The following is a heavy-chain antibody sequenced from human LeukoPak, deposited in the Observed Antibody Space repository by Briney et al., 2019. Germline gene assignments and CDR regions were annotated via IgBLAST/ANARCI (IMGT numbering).Heavy chain of an antibody. CDR1: GFTFSSYS. CDR3: ARDLAYCSGGSCYSKAHLDV. D-gene: IGHD2-15*01. V-gene: IGHV3-21*01. J-gene: IGHJ6*04. Sequence: PGGSLRLSCAASGFTFSSYSMNWVRQAPGKGLEWVSSISSSSSYIYYADSVKGRFTISRDNAKNSLYLQMNSLRAEDTAVYYCARDLAYCSGGSCYSKAHLDVWGKGTTVTVSS. CDR2: ISSSSSYI.